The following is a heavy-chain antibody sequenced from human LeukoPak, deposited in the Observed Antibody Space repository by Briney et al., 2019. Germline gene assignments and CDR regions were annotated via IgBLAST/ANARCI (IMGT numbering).Heavy chain of an antibody. CDR1: GVSFRDYY. V-gene: IGHV3-11*01. Sequence: GGSLRLSCAASGVSFRDYYMSWIRQAPGKGLEWVSYISSSGSTTYYADSVKGRFTISRDNAKNSLYLQMNSLRAQDTAVYFCARRHDYGDSWGQGTLVTVSS. CDR3: ARRHDYGDS. CDR2: ISSSGSTT. J-gene: IGHJ4*02.